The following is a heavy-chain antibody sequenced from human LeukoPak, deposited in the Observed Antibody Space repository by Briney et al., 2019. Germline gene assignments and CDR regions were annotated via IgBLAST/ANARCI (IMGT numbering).Heavy chain of an antibody. CDR1: GFTFNIYS. Sequence: GGSLRLSCAASGFTFNIYSMTWVRQAPGKGLEWVSSFSDSGGNTYYADSVKGRFTVSRDNSNSMVFLQMDSLTADDTALYFCARGGYTYGPGLWGQGTLVTVSS. CDR2: FSDSGGNT. V-gene: IGHV3-23*01. D-gene: IGHD5-18*01. CDR3: ARGGYTYGPGL. J-gene: IGHJ4*02.